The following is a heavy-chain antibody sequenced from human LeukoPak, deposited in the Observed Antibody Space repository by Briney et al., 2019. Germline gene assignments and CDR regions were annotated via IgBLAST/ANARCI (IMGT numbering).Heavy chain of an antibody. CDR1: GFTFSSYA. V-gene: IGHV3-23*01. CDR2: ISGSGGST. CDR3: AKDQNPGGDYYDSSGFDY. Sequence: GGSLRLSCAASGFTFSSYAMSWVRQAPGKGLEWVSAISGSGGSTYYADSVKGRFTISRDNSKNTLYLQMNSLRAEDTAVYYCAKDQNPGGDYYDSSGFDYWGRGTLVTVSS. D-gene: IGHD3-22*01. J-gene: IGHJ4*02.